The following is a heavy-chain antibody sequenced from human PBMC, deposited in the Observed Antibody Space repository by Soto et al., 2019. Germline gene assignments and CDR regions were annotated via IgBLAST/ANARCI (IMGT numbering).Heavy chain of an antibody. CDR3: ARADSSSAENYFDY. Sequence: GSLRLSCAASGFTVSSNYMSWVRQAPGKGLEWVSVIYSGGSTYYADSVKGRFTISRDNSKNTLYLQMNSLRAEDTAVYYCARADSSSAENYFDYWGQGTLVTVSS. J-gene: IGHJ4*02. CDR2: IYSGGST. D-gene: IGHD6-13*01. CDR1: GFTVSSNY. V-gene: IGHV3-66*01.